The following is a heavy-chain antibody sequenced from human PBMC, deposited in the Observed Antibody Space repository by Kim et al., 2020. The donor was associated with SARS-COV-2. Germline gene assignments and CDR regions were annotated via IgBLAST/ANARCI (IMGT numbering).Heavy chain of an antibody. J-gene: IGHJ4*02. V-gene: IGHV4-39*07. Sequence: SETLSLTCTVSGGSISSSSYYWGWIRQPPGKGLEWIGSIYYSGSTYYNPSLKSRVTISVDTSKNQFSLKLSSVTAADTAVYYCARERTESYGDYPYYFDYWGQGTLVTVSS. D-gene: IGHD4-17*01. CDR3: ARERTESYGDYPYYFDY. CDR1: GGSISSSSYY. CDR2: IYYSGST.